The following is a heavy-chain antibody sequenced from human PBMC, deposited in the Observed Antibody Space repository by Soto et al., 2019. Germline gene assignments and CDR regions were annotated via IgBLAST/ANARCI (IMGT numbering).Heavy chain of an antibody. CDR3: AKGAPYDSSGYYNYYYYGMDV. V-gene: IGHV3-23*01. D-gene: IGHD3-22*01. J-gene: IGHJ6*02. CDR1: GFTFSSCA. CDR2: ISGSGGST. Sequence: GGSLRLSCAASGFTFSSCAMSWVRQAPGKGLEWVSAISGSGGSTYYADSVKGRFTISRDNSKNTLYLQMNSLRAEDTAVYYCAKGAPYDSSGYYNYYYYGMDVWGQGTTVTVSS.